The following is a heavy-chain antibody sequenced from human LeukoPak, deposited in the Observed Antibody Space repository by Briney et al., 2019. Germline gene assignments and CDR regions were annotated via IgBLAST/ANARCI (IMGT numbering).Heavy chain of an antibody. CDR2: INGDGGST. D-gene: IGHD2/OR15-2a*01. V-gene: IGHV3-23*01. CDR1: GFTFSTYA. Sequence: GGSLRLSCAASGFTFSTYAMSWVRQAPGQGLEWVSSINGDGGSTYYAESVKGRFTVSTDNSKNTLYLQMYSLRAADTAVYYCAKRPDCSTTNCFRFEYWGQGTLVTVSS. CDR3: AKRPDCSTTNCFRFEY. J-gene: IGHJ4*02.